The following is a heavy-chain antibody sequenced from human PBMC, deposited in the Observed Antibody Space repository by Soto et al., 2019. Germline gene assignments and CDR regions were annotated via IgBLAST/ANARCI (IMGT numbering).Heavy chain of an antibody. J-gene: IGHJ4*02. CDR3: ARGYCSGGSCPRRGPIFDY. D-gene: IGHD2-15*01. CDR2: IYYSGST. CDR1: GGSISSYY. V-gene: IGHV4-59*12. Sequence: PSETLSLTCTVSGGSISSYYWSWIRQPPGRGLEWIGYIYYSGSTNYNPSLKSRVTISVDTSKNQFSLKLSSVTAADTAVYYCARGYCSGGSCPRRGPIFDYRAQRTLVTVSS.